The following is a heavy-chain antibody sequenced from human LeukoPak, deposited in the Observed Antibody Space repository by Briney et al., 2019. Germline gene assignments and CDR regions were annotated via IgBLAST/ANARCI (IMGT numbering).Heavy chain of an antibody. CDR2: IGSSSSYI. CDR3: ARGSNVLRYFDWSSSLYYFDY. CDR1: GFTFSSYS. V-gene: IGHV3-21*01. Sequence: GGSLRLSCAASGFTFSSYSMNWVRQAPGKGLEWVSSIGSSSSYIYYADSVKGRFTISRDNAKNSLYLQMNSLRAEDTAVYYCARGSNVLRYFDWSSSLYYFDYWGQGTLVTVSS. J-gene: IGHJ4*02. D-gene: IGHD3-9*01.